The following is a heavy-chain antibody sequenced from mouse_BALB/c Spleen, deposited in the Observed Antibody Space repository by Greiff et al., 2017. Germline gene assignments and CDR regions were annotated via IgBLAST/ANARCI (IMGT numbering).Heavy chain of an antibody. CDR3: ASHYGAMDY. CDR2: ISSGGGNT. J-gene: IGHJ4*01. V-gene: IGHV5-9*03. CDR1: GFTFSSYT. D-gene: IGHD1-1*01. Sequence: EVKLVESGGGLVKPGGSLKLSCAASGFTFSSYTMSWVRQTPEKRLEWVATISSGGGNTYYPDSVKGRFTISRDNAKNNLYLQMSSLRSEDTALYYCASHYGAMDYWGQGTSVTVSS.